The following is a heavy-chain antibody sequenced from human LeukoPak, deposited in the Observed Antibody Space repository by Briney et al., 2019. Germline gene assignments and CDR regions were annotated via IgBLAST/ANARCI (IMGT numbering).Heavy chain of an antibody. J-gene: IGHJ3*02. CDR2: IYYTGST. V-gene: IGHV4-31*03. Sequence: SQTLSLTCTVSGDSISSGGYYWSWIRQHPGKGLEWIGYIYYTGSTYYNPSLKSRVIILVDTSKNQFSLKLNSVTAADTALYYCARDSPRYDSGSTWSFDIWGHGTMVTVSS. D-gene: IGHD3-10*01. CDR3: ARDSPRYDSGSTWSFDI. CDR1: GDSISSGGYY.